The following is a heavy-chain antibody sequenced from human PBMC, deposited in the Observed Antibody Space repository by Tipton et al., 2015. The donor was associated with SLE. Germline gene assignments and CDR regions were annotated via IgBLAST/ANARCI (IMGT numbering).Heavy chain of an antibody. J-gene: IGHJ4*02. CDR3: ARHDYDSNGYYQHYFDY. CDR2: VYATGST. Sequence: TLSLTCTVSGDSIGSGTYYWSWIRQPAGKGLQWIGRVYATGSTNYNPSLESRVAMSVDTSKNQFSLKLSSVTAADTAMYYCARHDYDSNGYYQHYFDYWGRGTLVTVSS. V-gene: IGHV4-61*02. CDR1: GDSIGSGTYY. D-gene: IGHD3-22*01.